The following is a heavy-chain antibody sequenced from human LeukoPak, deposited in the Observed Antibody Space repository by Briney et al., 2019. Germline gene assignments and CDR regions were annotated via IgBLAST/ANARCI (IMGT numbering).Heavy chain of an antibody. CDR3: ASFPYYYDSSGYSRAFDY. V-gene: IGHV1-69*04. Sequence: GASVKVSCKASGGTFSSYAISWVRQAPGQGLEWMGRIIPILGIANYAQKFQGRVTITADKSTGTAYMELSSLRSEDTAVYYCASFPYYYDSSGYSRAFDYWGQGTLVTVSS. J-gene: IGHJ4*02. D-gene: IGHD3-22*01. CDR1: GGTFSSYA. CDR2: IIPILGIA.